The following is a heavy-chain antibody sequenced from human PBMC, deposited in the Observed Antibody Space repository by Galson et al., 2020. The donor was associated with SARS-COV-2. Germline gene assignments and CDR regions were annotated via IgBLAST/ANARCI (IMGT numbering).Heavy chain of an antibody. CDR1: DGPLSSYY. D-gene: IGHD4-17*01. Sequence: VSDGPLSSYYWSWIRQPPGKGLEWIGYISYSGSTNYNPSLRSRVTISVDMSKNQFSLKLSSVTAADTAVYYCARDPAPLYGDNYYYGMDVWGRGTTVTVSS. V-gene: IGHV4-59*01. J-gene: IGHJ6*02. CDR2: ISYSGST. CDR3: ARDPAPLYGDNYYYGMDV.